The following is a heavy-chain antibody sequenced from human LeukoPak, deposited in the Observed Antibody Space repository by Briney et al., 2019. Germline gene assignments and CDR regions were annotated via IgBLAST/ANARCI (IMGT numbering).Heavy chain of an antibody. CDR1: GGSISSGSYY. Sequence: SETLSLTCTVSGGSISSGSYYWSWIRRPAGKGLEWIGHIYISGSTNYNPSLKSRVTISVDTSKNQFSLKLSSVTAADTAVYYCARDGGYEGNWFDPWGQGTLVTVSS. CDR3: ARDGGYEGNWFDP. D-gene: IGHD5-12*01. V-gene: IGHV4-61*09. CDR2: IYISGST. J-gene: IGHJ5*02.